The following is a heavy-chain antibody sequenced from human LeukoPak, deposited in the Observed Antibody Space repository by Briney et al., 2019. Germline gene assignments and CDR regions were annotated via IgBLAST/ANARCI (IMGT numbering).Heavy chain of an antibody. CDR3: ARGGGLWYCSSTSCSYFDY. CDR1: GGTFSSYA. Sequence: ASVKVSCKGSGGTFSSYAISWVRQAPGQGLEWMGIINPSGGSTSYAQKFQGRVTMTRDTSTSTVYMELSSLRSEDTVVYYCARGGGLWYCSSTSCSYFDYWGQGTLVTVSS. CDR2: INPSGGST. V-gene: IGHV1-46*01. J-gene: IGHJ4*02. D-gene: IGHD2-2*01.